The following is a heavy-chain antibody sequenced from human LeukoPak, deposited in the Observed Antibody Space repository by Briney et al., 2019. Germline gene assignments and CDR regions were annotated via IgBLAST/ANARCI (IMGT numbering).Heavy chain of an antibody. Sequence: GGSLRLSCAASGFTVSSNYMTWVRQAPWKGLEWVSVIYSGGNTYYADSVKGRFTISRDNTKNTLYLQMNSLRADDTAVYYCARDVGFIVGATPGAFDIWGQGTMVTVSS. CDR3: ARDVGFIVGATPGAFDI. V-gene: IGHV3-66*01. D-gene: IGHD1-26*01. J-gene: IGHJ3*02. CDR2: IYSGGNT. CDR1: GFTVSSNY.